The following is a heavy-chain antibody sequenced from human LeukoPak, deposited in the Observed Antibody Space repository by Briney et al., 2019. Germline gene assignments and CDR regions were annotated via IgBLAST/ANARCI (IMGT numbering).Heavy chain of an antibody. Sequence: GGSLRLSCEASGFTFSSYGMHWVRQAPGKGLEWVAVISYDGSNKYYADSVKGRFTISRDNSKNTLYLQMNSLRAEDTAVYYCAKGSGTAMVIDYWGQGTLVTVSS. CDR1: GFTFSSYG. CDR3: AKGSGTAMVIDY. J-gene: IGHJ4*02. V-gene: IGHV3-30*18. D-gene: IGHD5-18*01. CDR2: ISYDGSNK.